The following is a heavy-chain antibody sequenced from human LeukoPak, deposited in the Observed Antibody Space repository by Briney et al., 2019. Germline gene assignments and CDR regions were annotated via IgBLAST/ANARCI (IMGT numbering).Heavy chain of an antibody. V-gene: IGHV3-23*01. CDR3: STLGDDTNGYGDY. Sequence: PGGSLRLSCAASGFTFSSYAMSWVRQAPGKGLEWVSAISGSGGSTYYADSVKGRFTISRDNSKNTLYLQMNSLRAEDTDVYYCSTLGDDTNGYGDYWGQGTLVTVSS. J-gene: IGHJ4*02. CDR1: GFTFSSYA. D-gene: IGHD2-8*01. CDR2: ISGSGGST.